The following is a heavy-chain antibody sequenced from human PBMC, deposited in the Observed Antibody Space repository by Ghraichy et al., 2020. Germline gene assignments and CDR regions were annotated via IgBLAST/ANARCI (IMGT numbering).Heavy chain of an antibody. CDR1: GFTFSSYA. D-gene: IGHD2-15*01. V-gene: IGHV3-23*01. J-gene: IGHJ3*02. CDR3: AKDEGYCSGGSCYPLDAFDI. CDR2: ISGSGGST. Sequence: SCAASGFTFSSYAMSWVRQAPGKGLEWVSAISGSGGSTYYADSVKGRFTISRDNSKNTLYLQMNSLRAEDTAVYYCAKDEGYCSGGSCYPLDAFDIWGQGTMVTVSS.